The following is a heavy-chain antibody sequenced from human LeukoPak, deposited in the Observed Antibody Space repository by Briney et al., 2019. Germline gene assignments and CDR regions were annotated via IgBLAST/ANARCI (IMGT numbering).Heavy chain of an antibody. V-gene: IGHV3-23*01. CDR1: GFTFSSYA. CDR2: ISGSGGST. D-gene: IGHD6-19*01. CDR3: AEGGLVSGSGWYRPLGYFDY. Sequence: GGSLRLSCAASGFTFSSYAMSWVRQAPGKGLEWVSAISGSGGSTYHADSVKGRFTISRDNSKNTLYLQMNSLRAEDTAVYYCAEGGLVSGSGWYRPLGYFDYWGQGTLVTVSS. J-gene: IGHJ4*02.